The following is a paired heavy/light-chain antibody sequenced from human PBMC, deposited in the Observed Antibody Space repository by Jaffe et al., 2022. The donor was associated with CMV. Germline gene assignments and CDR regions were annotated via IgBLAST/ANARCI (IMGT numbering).Light chain of an antibody. J-gene: IGLJ2*01. CDR3: SSYTRSSTVV. CDR2: EVS. Sequence: QSALTQPASVSGSPGQSITISCTGTSRDVGGYVHVSWYQQHPGKAPKLMIYEVSNRPSGVSNRFSGSKSGNTASLTISGLQADDEADYYCSSYTRSSTVVFGGGTKLAVL. V-gene: IGLV2-14*03. CDR1: SRDVGGYVH.
Heavy chain of an antibody. D-gene: IGHD6-19*01. J-gene: IGHJ6*02. Sequence: EVHLVESGGGLVQPGRSLRLSCAASGFRFHDYAIHWVRQAPGKGLEWVSGISWNSGSISYADSVKGRFTISRDNAKNTLYLQMSSLRAEDTALYMCAKVSNSSYWYDGLDVWGQGTTVTVSS. CDR3: AKVSNSSYWYDGLDV. CDR2: ISWNSGSI. V-gene: IGHV3-9*01. CDR1: GFRFHDYA.